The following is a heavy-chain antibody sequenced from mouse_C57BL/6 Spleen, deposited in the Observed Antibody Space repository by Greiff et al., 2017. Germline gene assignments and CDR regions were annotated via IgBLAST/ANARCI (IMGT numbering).Heavy chain of an antibody. J-gene: IGHJ3*01. CDR1: GFTFSDYY. CDR2: ISNGGGST. D-gene: IGHD2-1*01. V-gene: IGHV5-12*01. Sequence: EVKLMESGGGLVQPGGSLKLSCAASGFTFSDYYMYWVRQTPEKRLEWVAYISNGGGSTYYPDTVKGRFTISRDNAKNTRYLQMSRLKSEDTAMYYCARQGGNYEFAYWGQGTLVTVSA. CDR3: ARQGGNYEFAY.